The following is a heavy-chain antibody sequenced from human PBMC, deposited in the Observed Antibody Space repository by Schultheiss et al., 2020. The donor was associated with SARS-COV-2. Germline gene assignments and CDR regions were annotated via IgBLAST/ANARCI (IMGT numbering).Heavy chain of an antibody. Sequence: ASVKVSCKASGYTFTSYGISWVRQAPGQGLEWMGWISAYNGNTNYAQKFQGRVTITADESTSTAYMELSSLRSEDTAVYYCAMIVVVPAAHIPYYYYGMDVWGQGTTVTVSS. CDR1: GYTFTSYG. D-gene: IGHD2-2*01. J-gene: IGHJ6*02. V-gene: IGHV1-18*01. CDR3: AMIVVVPAAHIPYYYYGMDV. CDR2: ISAYNGNT.